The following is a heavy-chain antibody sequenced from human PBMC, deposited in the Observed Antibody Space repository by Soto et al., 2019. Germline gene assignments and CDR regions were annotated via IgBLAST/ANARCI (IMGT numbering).Heavy chain of an antibody. CDR1: GFTFSSYG. J-gene: IGHJ3*02. D-gene: IGHD3-22*01. V-gene: IGHV3-30*18. CDR3: ANGDDSSGYYYVPDAFDI. CDR2: ISYDGSNK. Sequence: QVQLVESGGGVVQPGRSLRLSCAASGFTFSSYGMHWVRQAPGKGLEWVAVISYDGSNKYYADSVKGRFTISRDNSKNTLYLQMNSLRAEDMAVYYCANGDDSSGYYYVPDAFDIWGQGTMVTVSS.